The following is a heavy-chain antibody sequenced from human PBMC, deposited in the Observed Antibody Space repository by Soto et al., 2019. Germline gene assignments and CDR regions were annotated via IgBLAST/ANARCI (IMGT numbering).Heavy chain of an antibody. J-gene: IGHJ4*02. Sequence: XVSLRLSGAASGFSFSTFEMSWVRQSPGKGLEWVSFIGVSGGTTHYTDSVKGRFTSSRDNSDNSLYLQMNGLRVEDTAIYSCVKGGWLDDWGQGTLVTVSS. V-gene: IGHV3-23*01. CDR1: GFSFSTFE. CDR3: VKGGWLDD. D-gene: IGHD6-19*01. CDR2: IGVSGGTT.